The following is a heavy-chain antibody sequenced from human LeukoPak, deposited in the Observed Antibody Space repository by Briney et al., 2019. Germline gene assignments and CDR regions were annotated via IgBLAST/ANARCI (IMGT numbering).Heavy chain of an antibody. Sequence: GASLRLSCVGSAFTISSYAMTWVRQAPGKGLEWVSYVSGSGATTYYADSVNGRFTISRDNSKNTLYLQMNSLRAEDTAVYYCAREGDGYNFDYWGQETLVTVSS. J-gene: IGHJ4*02. D-gene: IGHD5-24*01. CDR1: AFTISSYA. CDR2: VSGSGATT. V-gene: IGHV3-23*01. CDR3: AREGDGYNFDY.